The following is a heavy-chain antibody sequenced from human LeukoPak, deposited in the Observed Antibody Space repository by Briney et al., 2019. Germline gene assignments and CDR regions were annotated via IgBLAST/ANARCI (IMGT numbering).Heavy chain of an antibody. D-gene: IGHD3-22*01. V-gene: IGHV4-31*03. CDR3: ARDMSSGFNTPEGMDV. CDR2: IYYSGST. J-gene: IGHJ6*02. CDR1: GGSISSGGYY. Sequence: PSETLSLTCTVSGGSISSGGYYWSWIRQHPGKGLEWIGYIYYSGSTYYNPSLKSRVTISVDTSKNQFSLKLSSVTAADTAVYYCARDMSSGFNTPEGMDVWGQGTAVTVSS.